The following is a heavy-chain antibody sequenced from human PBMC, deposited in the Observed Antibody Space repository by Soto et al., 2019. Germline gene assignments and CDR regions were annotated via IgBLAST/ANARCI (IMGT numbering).Heavy chain of an antibody. D-gene: IGHD3-22*01. J-gene: IGHJ4*02. CDR1: GFTFGSHS. Sequence: EVQLLESGGSFIQPGGSLSLSCAGSGFTFGSHSMTWVRQAPGKGLEWVSAIDGNGISKYYAESVKGRFTISRDNSTNIVYLRMNSLGPEDTAVYFWAKDYEFFANWGQGTLVTVSS. CDR3: AKDYEFFAN. V-gene: IGHV3-23*01. CDR2: IDGNGISK.